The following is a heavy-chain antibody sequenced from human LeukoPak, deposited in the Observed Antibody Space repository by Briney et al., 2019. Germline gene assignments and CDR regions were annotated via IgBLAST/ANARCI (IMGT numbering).Heavy chain of an antibody. V-gene: IGHV3-30-3*01. J-gene: IGHJ6*02. CDR1: GFTFSSYA. CDR3: ARDLGAGRTDYYYYYGMDV. CDR2: ISYDGSNK. D-gene: IGHD3-16*01. Sequence: GGSLRLSCAASGFTFSSYAMHWVRQAPGKGLEWVAVISYDGSNKYYADSVKGRFTISRDNSKNMLYLQMNSLRAEDTAVYYCARDLGAGRTDYYYYYGMDVWGQGTTVTVSS.